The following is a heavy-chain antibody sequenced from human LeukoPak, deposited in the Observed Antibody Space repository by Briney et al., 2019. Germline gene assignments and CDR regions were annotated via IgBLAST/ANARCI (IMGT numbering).Heavy chain of an antibody. CDR3: ARGGRGPYYMDV. CDR1: GGSISRYH. V-gene: IGHV4-59*01. Sequence: SETLSLTCTVSGGSISRYHRSWVRQPPGKGLEWMGFIYYSGSANHNPSLKSRVTISLDTSKNQFSLKLSSVTAADTATYYCARGGRGPYYMDVWGKGTTVTVSS. J-gene: IGHJ6*03. CDR2: IYYSGSA. D-gene: IGHD1-26*01.